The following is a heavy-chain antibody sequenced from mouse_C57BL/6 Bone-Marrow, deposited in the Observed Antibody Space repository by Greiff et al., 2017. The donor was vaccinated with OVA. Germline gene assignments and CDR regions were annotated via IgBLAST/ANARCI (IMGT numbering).Heavy chain of an antibody. CDR1: GYTFTSYW. J-gene: IGHJ2*01. Sequence: VQLQQSGAELVKPGASVKLSCKASGYTFTSYWMHWVKQRPGRGLEWIGRIDPENGDTEYASKFQGKATITADTSSNTAYLQLSSLTSEDTAVYYCTTNYFDYWGQGTTLTVSS. CDR3: TTNYFDY. V-gene: IGHV14-4*01. CDR2: IDPENGDT.